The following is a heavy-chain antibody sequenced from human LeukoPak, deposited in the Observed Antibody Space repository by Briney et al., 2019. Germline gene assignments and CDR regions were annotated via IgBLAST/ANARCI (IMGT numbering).Heavy chain of an antibody. J-gene: IGHJ3*02. D-gene: IGHD3-22*01. CDR3: ARVKSYYYDTSDKDAFDI. CDR1: GYIFTTHY. V-gene: IGHV1-46*01. Sequence: GASVKVSCKASGYIFTTHYMHWVRQAPGQGLEWMGVIQPSGGRTWYAQKFQGRVTMTRDTSTSTVYMELSSLRSEDTAVYYCARVKSYYYDTSDKDAFDIWGQGTMVTVSS. CDR2: IQPSGGRT.